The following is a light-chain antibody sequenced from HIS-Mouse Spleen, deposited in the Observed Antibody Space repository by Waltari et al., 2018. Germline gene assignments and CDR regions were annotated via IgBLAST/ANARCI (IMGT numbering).Light chain of an antibody. J-gene: IGLJ2*01. CDR2: EGS. V-gene: IGLV2-23*01. CDR1: SSDVGSYNL. Sequence: QSALTQPASVSGSPGQSITISCTGTSSDVGSYNLVSWYQQHPGKAPKRMIYEGSKRSSGVSNRFSGSKSGNTASLTISGLQAEDEADYYCCSYAGSSTYVVFGGGTKLTVL. CDR3: CSYAGSSTYVV.